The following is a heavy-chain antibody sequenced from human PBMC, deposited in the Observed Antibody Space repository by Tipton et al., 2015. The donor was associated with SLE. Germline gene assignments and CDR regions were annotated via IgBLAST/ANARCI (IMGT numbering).Heavy chain of an antibody. Sequence: QLVQSGAEVKKPGESLKISCEASGYTLTRFWIGWVRQMPGKGLEWMGIIHPGDPDTRYSPSFQGQVTISADKSSSTAYLQWSSLRASDTAVYYCTRHWDIAVANRYYYYGMDVWGQGTTVTVSS. CDR2: IHPGDPDT. V-gene: IGHV5-51*01. CDR1: GYTLTRFW. CDR3: TRHWDIAVANRYYYYGMDV. J-gene: IGHJ6*02. D-gene: IGHD2-15*01.